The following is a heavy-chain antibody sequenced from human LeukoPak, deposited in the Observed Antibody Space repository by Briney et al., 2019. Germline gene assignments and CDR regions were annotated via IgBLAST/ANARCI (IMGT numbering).Heavy chain of an antibody. CDR1: GFTFSSYG. J-gene: IGHJ4*02. V-gene: IGHV3-30*02. CDR3: AKGVVPAAIPVDY. D-gene: IGHD2-2*02. Sequence: GGSLRLSCAASGFTFSSYGMHWVRQAPGKGLEWVAFIRYDGSNKYYADSVKGRFTISRDNSKNTLYLQMNSLRAEDTAVYYCAKGVVPAAIPVDYWGQGTLVTVSS. CDR2: IRYDGSNK.